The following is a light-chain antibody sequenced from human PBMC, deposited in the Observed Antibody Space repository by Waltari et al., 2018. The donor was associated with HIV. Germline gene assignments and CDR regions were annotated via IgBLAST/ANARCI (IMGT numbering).Light chain of an antibody. CDR2: RNN. J-gene: IGLJ3*02. CDR1: SPNIGSHY. CDR3: AAWDDSLSGSWV. V-gene: IGLV1-47*01. Sequence: QSVLTQPPSASAPPGQRVTTSCSGSSPNIGSHYVYWYQQLPGTAPKPLLCRNNQRSSGVPDRFSGSKSGNSASLAISGLRSEDEADYYCAAWDDSLSGSWVFGGGTKLTVL.